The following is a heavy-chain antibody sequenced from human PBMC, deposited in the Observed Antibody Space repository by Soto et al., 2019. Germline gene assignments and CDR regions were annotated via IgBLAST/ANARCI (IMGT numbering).Heavy chain of an antibody. J-gene: IGHJ3*02. CDR2: IIPIFGTA. D-gene: IGHD6-6*01. Sequence: ASVKVSCKASGGTFSSYAISWVRQAPGQGLEWMGGIIPIFGTANYAQKVQGRVTITADESTSTAYMELSSLRSEDTAVYYCAREGSIAARYDAFDIWGQGTMVTVSS. CDR1: GGTFSSYA. CDR3: AREGSIAARYDAFDI. V-gene: IGHV1-69*13.